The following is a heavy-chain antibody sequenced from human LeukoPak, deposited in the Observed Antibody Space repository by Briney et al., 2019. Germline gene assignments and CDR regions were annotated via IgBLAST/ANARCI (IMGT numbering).Heavy chain of an antibody. CDR1: GFTSSSSG. V-gene: IGHV3-30*02. CDR3: SIFEITLIVVLNS. D-gene: IGHD3-22*01. Sequence: GGSLRLSCAASGFTSSSSGMHWVRQAPGKGLEWVAFIDYDGRNAFYADSVKGRFTISRDNSKNTLYLQMNSLRPEDTAIYYCSIFEITLIVVLNSWGQGTLVTVSS. J-gene: IGHJ4*02. CDR2: IDYDGRNA.